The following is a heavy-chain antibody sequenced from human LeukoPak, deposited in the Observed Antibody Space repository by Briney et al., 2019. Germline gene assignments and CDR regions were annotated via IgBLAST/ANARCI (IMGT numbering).Heavy chain of an antibody. CDR1: GFTFSSYS. Sequence: GGSLRLSCAASGFTFSSYSMNWVRQAPGKGLEWVSSISSSSSYIYYADSVKGRFTISRDNARKSLYLQMNSLRAEDTAVYHCAKDGGYCSGGSCSFFDYWGQGTLVTVSS. V-gene: IGHV3-21*01. CDR2: ISSSSSYI. D-gene: IGHD2-15*01. CDR3: AKDGGYCSGGSCSFFDY. J-gene: IGHJ4*02.